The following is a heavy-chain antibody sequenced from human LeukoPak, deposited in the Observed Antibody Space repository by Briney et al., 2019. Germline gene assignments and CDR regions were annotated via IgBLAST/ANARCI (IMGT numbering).Heavy chain of an antibody. CDR1: GFTFSDYF. J-gene: IGHJ4*02. CDR3: ARDNYYGSGTAGD. CDR2: IGRSGSPI. V-gene: IGHV3-11*01. D-gene: IGHD3-10*01. Sequence: PGGSLRLSCAASGFTFSDYFMSWIRQAPGKGLEWISYIGRSGSPISYADSVKGRFTISRDNAKNSLYMQMNSLRPEDTAIYYCARDNYYGSGTAGDWGQGTLVTVSS.